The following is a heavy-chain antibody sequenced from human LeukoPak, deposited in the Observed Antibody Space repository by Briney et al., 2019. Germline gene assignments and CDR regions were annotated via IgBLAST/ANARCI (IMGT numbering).Heavy chain of an antibody. Sequence: GESLKISCKGSGYIFTNYWIGWVRQMPGKGLEWMGTIYPGDSYTRYSPSFRGQVTISADKSIDTVYLQWSSLKASDTAMYYCARRATSQEWFDPWGQGTLVTVSS. CDR2: IYPGDSYT. J-gene: IGHJ5*02. CDR3: ARRATSQEWFDP. V-gene: IGHV5-51*01. CDR1: GYIFTNYW.